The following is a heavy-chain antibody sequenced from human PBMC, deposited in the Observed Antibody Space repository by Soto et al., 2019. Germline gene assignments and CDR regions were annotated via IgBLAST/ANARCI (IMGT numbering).Heavy chain of an antibody. D-gene: IGHD3-9*01. V-gene: IGHV4-34*01. Sequence: SETLSLTCAVYGGSFSGYYWSWLRQPPGKGLEWIGEINHSGSTNYNPSLKSRVTISVDTSKNQFSLKLSSVTAADTAVYYCARGRLYYDILTGFPPGAFDIWGQGTMVTVSS. CDR2: INHSGST. CDR1: GGSFSGYY. CDR3: ARGRLYYDILTGFPPGAFDI. J-gene: IGHJ3*02.